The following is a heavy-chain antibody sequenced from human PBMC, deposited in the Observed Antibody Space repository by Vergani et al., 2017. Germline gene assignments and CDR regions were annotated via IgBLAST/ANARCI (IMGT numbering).Heavy chain of an antibody. V-gene: IGHV4-39*02. CDR2: IYYSGST. Sequence: QLQLQESGPGLVKPSETLSLTCTVSGGSISSSSYYWGWIRQPPGKGLEWIGSIYYSGSTYHNPSLKSRVTISVDTSKNQFSLKLSSVTAADTAVYYCARDCSGGSFEDAFDIWGQGTMVTVSS. D-gene: IGHD2-15*01. J-gene: IGHJ3*02. CDR3: ARDCSGGSFEDAFDI. CDR1: GGSISSSSYY.